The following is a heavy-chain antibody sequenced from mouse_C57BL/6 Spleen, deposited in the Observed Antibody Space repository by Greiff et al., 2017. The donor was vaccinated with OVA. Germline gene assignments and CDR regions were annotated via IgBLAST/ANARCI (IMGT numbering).Heavy chain of an antibody. CDR2: IYPRDGST. D-gene: IGHD1-1*01. Sequence: VQLQQSGPELVKPGASVKLSCKASGYTFTSYDINWVKQRPGQGLEWIGWIYPRDGSTKYNEKFKGKATLTVDTSSSTAYMELHSLTSEDSAVYFCARQGYYGSSYVFAYWGQGTLVTVSA. V-gene: IGHV1-85*01. CDR3: ARQGYYGSSYVFAY. J-gene: IGHJ3*01. CDR1: GYTFTSYD.